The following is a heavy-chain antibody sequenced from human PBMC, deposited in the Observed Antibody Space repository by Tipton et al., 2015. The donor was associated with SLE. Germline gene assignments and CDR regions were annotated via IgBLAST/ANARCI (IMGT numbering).Heavy chain of an antibody. D-gene: IGHD2-2*01. V-gene: IGHV4-39*07. CDR1: GGSISSSSYY. J-gene: IGHJ4*02. CDR3: APKYYPAAMGFDY. CDR2: IYYSGST. Sequence: TLSLTCTVSGGSISSSSYYWGWIRQPPGKGLEWIGSIYYSGSTYYNPSLKSRATISVDTSKNQFSLKLSSVTAADTAVYYCAPKYYPAAMGFDYWGQGTLVTVSS.